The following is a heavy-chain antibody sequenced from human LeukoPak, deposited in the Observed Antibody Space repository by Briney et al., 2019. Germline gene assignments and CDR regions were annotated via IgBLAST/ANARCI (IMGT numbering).Heavy chain of an antibody. CDR2: ISYDGSNK. V-gene: IGHV3-30*18. Sequence: GGSLRLSCAASGFTFSSYGMHWVRQAPGKGLEWVAVISYDGSNKYYADSVKGRFTISRDNSKNTLYLQMNSLRAEDTAVYYCAKDFSGDYYDSSGYYYYWGQGTLVTVSS. CDR1: GFTFSSYG. CDR3: AKDFSGDYYDSSGYYYY. J-gene: IGHJ4*02. D-gene: IGHD3-22*01.